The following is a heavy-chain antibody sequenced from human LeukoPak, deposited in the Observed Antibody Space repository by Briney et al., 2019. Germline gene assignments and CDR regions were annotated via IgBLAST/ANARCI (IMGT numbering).Heavy chain of an antibody. CDR3: AKDQGVYSSSWTVDY. D-gene: IGHD6-13*01. CDR1: GFTFSSFG. Sequence: GGSLRLSCAASGFTFSSFGMHWVRQAPGKGLEWVAVIWYDASNKYYADSVKGRFTISRDNSKNTLYLQMNSLRAEDTAVYYCAKDQGVYSSSWTVDYWGQGTLVTVSS. V-gene: IGHV3-30*02. J-gene: IGHJ4*02. CDR2: IWYDASNK.